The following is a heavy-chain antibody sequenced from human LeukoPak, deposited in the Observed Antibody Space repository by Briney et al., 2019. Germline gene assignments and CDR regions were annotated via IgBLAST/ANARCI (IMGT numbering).Heavy chain of an antibody. CDR3: ARGDVAARLQH. D-gene: IGHD6-6*01. CDR1: GGSISSYY. Sequence: SETLSLTCTVSGGSISSYYWSWIRQPPGKGLEWIGYIHYSGSTNYNPSLKSRVTISVDTSKNQFSLKLTSVTAADTAVYYCARGDVAARLQHWGQGTLVTVSS. CDR2: IHYSGST. J-gene: IGHJ1*01. V-gene: IGHV4-59*12.